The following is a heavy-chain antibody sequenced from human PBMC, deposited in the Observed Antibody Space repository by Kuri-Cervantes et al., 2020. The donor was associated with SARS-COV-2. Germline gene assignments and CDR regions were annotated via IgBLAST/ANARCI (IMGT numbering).Heavy chain of an antibody. CDR1: VGTFSSYA. V-gene: IGHV1-69*04. CDR2: IIPIFDIA. Sequence: SVKVSCKASVGTFSSYAISWVRQAPGQGLEWMGRIIPIFDIANYAQKFQGRVTITADKSTSTAYMELSSLRSEDTAVYYCARDADSSSWYPGAFDIWGQGTMVTVSS. J-gene: IGHJ3*02. CDR3: ARDADSSSWYPGAFDI. D-gene: IGHD6-13*01.